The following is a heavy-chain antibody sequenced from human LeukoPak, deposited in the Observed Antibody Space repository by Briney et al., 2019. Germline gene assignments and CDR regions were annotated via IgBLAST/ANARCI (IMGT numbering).Heavy chain of an antibody. CDR1: GFTFSGYT. CDR3: ARESIAVAGAPFDY. V-gene: IGHV3-69-1*02. Sequence: GGSLRLSCAASGFTFSGYTMHWVRQAPGKGLEWVSYISSGSTIYDADSVKGRFTISRDNAKNSLYLQMNSLRAEDTAVYYCARESIAVAGAPFDYWGQGTLVTVSS. J-gene: IGHJ4*02. D-gene: IGHD6-19*01. CDR2: ISSGSTI.